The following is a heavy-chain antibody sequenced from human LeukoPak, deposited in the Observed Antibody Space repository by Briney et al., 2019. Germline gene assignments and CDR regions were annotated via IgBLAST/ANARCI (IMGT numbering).Heavy chain of an antibody. CDR3: AKTKAGAKDAFDI. J-gene: IGHJ3*02. CDR1: GFTFSSYS. CDR2: ISSSSSTI. V-gene: IGHV3-48*01. Sequence: GGSLRLSCAASGFTFSSYSMNWVRQAPGKGLEWVSYISSSSSTIYYADSVKGRFTISRDNSKNTLYMQMNSLRAEDTAVYYCAKTKAGAKDAFDIWGQGTMVTVSS. D-gene: IGHD1-14*01.